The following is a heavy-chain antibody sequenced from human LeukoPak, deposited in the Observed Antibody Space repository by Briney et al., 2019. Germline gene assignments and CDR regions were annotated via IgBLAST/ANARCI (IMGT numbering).Heavy chain of an antibody. Sequence: PGGSLRLSCAASGFTVSSNYMSWVRQAPGKGLEWVSVIYSGGSTYYADSVKGRFTISRDNSKNTLYLQMNSLRAEDTAVYYCAGKTYSSGWTFDYWGQGTLVTVSS. D-gene: IGHD6-19*01. V-gene: IGHV3-53*01. CDR1: GFTVSSNY. CDR3: AGKTYSSGWTFDY. J-gene: IGHJ4*02. CDR2: IYSGGST.